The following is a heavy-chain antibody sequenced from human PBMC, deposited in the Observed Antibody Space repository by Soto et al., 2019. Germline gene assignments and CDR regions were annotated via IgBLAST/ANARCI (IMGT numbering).Heavy chain of an antibody. V-gene: IGHV3-11*01. CDR1: GFTFSDYY. CDR3: ARQLVRGVGANSH. CDR2: ISPGGDVT. D-gene: IGHD1-26*01. Sequence: PGGSLRLSCVASGFTFSDYYLSWIRQAPGKGLEWVSYISPGGDVTYYGDSVKCRFTISRDNTKTSLYLLMNSLTTDDTAVYYCARQLVRGVGANSHWGKGALVSVSS. J-gene: IGHJ4*02.